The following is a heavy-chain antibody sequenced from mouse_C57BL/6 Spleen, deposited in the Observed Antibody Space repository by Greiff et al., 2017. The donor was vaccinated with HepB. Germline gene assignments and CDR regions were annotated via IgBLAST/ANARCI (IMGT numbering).Heavy chain of an antibody. CDR2: IDPNSGGT. V-gene: IGHV1-72*01. J-gene: IGHJ3*01. D-gene: IGHD1-1*01. CDR3: ARRGYGSSWAPWFAY. CDR1: GYTFTSYW. Sequence: QVQLQQPGAELVKPGASVKLSCKASGYTFTSYWMHWVKQRPGRGLEWIGRIDPNSGGTKYNEKFKSKATLTVDKPSSTAYMQLSSLTSEDTAVYYGARRGYGSSWAPWFAYWGQGTLVTVSA.